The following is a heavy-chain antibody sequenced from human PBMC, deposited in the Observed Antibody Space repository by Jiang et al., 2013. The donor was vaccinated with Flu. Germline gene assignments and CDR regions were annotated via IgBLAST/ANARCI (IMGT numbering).Heavy chain of an antibody. CDR2: IDWDDDK. CDR1: GFSLSTSGMC. Sequence: KPTQTLTLTCTFSGFSLSTSGMCVSWIRQPPGKALEWLALIDWDDDKYYSTSLKTRLTISKDTSKNQVVLTMTNMDPVDTATYYCARIPGGYAKPYYFDYWGQGTLVTVSS. J-gene: IGHJ4*02. CDR3: ARIPGGYAKPYYFDY. V-gene: IGHV2-70*01. D-gene: IGHD5-12*01.